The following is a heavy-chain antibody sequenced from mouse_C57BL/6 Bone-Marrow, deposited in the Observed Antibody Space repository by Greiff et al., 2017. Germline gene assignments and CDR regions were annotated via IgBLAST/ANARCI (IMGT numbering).Heavy chain of an antibody. Sequence: QVQLQQPGAELVRPGTSVKLSCKASGYTFTSYWMHWVKQRPGQGLEWIGLIDPSDSYTNYNQKFKGKATLTVDTSSSTAYMQLSSLTSEDSAVYYCARGYYGSSYPQVGYFDVWGTGTTVTVSS. CDR2: IDPSDSYT. J-gene: IGHJ1*03. CDR1: GYTFTSYW. V-gene: IGHV1-59*01. CDR3: ARGYYGSSYPQVGYFDV. D-gene: IGHD1-1*01.